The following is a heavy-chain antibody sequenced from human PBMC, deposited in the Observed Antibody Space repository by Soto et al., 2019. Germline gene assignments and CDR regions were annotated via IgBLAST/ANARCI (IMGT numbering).Heavy chain of an antibody. CDR1: GYTFTSYY. CDR3: ARDEDYDLGTNWFDP. Sequence: ASVKVSCKASGYTFTSYYMHWVRQAPGQGLEWMGIINPSGGSTSYAQKFQGRVTMTRDTSTSTVHMELSSLRSEDTAVYYCARDEDYDLGTNWFDPWGQGTLVTVSS. CDR2: INPSGGST. J-gene: IGHJ5*02. D-gene: IGHD3-3*01. V-gene: IGHV1-46*01.